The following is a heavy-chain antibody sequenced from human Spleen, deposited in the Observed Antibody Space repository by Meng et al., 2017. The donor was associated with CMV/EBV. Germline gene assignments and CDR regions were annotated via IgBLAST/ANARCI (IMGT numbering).Heavy chain of an antibody. J-gene: IGHJ6*02. CDR1: GFTVSSNY. CDR2: IYSGGST. V-gene: IGHV3-66*02. D-gene: IGHD3-22*01. Sequence: GESLKISCAASGFTVSSNYMSWVRQAPGKGLEWVSVIYSGGSTYYADSVKGRFTISRDNSKNTLYLQMNSLRAEDTAVYYCAREVYHYDSRDSYGMDVWGQGTTVTVSS. CDR3: AREVYHYDSRDSYGMDV.